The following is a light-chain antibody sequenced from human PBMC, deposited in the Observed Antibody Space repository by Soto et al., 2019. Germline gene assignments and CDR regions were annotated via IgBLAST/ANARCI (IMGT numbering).Light chain of an antibody. CDR3: QQYSTYTPRT. CDR1: QSISIW. V-gene: IGKV1-5*03. Sequence: IQMPQSPDTLSAAVGDRVTITCRASQSISIWLAWYQQKPGKAPKILIYKASSLESGVPSRFSGSGSGTEFTLTISSLQPDDFATYYCQQYSTYTPRTSGQGTKVDIK. CDR2: KAS. J-gene: IGKJ1*01.